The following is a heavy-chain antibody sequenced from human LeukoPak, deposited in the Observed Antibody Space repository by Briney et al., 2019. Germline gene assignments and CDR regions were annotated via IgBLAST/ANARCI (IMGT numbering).Heavy chain of an antibody. CDR3: ARRAAATIWYPFDY. CDR2: IYYSGNT. CDR1: GGSISNYY. J-gene: IGHJ4*02. V-gene: IGHV4-59*01. D-gene: IGHD5-24*01. Sequence: SETLSLTCTVSGGSISNYYWSWIRQPPGKGLEWIGYIYYSGNTNYNPSLKSRVTISVDTSKNQFSLKLTSVTAADTAVYYCARRAAATIWYPFDYWGQGTLVTVSS.